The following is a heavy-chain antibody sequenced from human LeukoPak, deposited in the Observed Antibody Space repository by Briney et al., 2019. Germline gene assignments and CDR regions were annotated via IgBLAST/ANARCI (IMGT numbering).Heavy chain of an antibody. CDR2: INPNSGGT. CDR3: ARDLETLWAFDI. J-gene: IGHJ3*02. Sequence: AASVKVSCKASGYTFTGYYMHWVRQAPGQGLEWMGWINPNSGGTNYAQKFQGRVTMTRDTSISTAYMELSRLRSDDTAVYYCARDLETLWAFDIWGQGTMVTVSS. D-gene: IGHD3-3*01. CDR1: GYTFTGYY. V-gene: IGHV1-2*02.